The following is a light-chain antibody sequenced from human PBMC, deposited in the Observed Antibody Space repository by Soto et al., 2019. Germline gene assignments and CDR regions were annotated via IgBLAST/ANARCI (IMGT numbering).Light chain of an antibody. CDR1: QSVDSSF. V-gene: IGKV3-20*01. Sequence: EIVLTQSPGFLSLSPGERATLSCRASQSVDSSFFAWYQQKPGQAPRLLIYGASKRATGIPDRFSGSGSGTDFTLTISRLELEDFAVYYCQQYVSSVTFGQGTKVDIK. CDR3: QQYVSSVT. CDR2: GAS. J-gene: IGKJ1*01.